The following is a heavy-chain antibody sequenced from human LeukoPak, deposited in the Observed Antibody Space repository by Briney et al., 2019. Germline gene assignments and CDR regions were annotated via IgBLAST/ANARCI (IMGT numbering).Heavy chain of an antibody. D-gene: IGHD2-2*01. CDR1: GYTFTSYY. Sequence: ASVKVSCKASGYTFTSYYMHWVRQAPGQGLEWMGIINPSGGSTSYAQKFQGRVTMTRDMSTSTVYMELSSLGSEDTAVYYCASPGYCSSTSCSLFGYWGQGTLVTVSS. CDR2: INPSGGST. CDR3: ASPGYCSSTSCSLFGY. J-gene: IGHJ4*02. V-gene: IGHV1-46*01.